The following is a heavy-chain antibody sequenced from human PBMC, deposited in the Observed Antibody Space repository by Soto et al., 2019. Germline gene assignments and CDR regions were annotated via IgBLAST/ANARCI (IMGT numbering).Heavy chain of an antibody. V-gene: IGHV4-34*01. Sequence: QVQLQQWGAGLLKPSETLSLTCAVYGGSFSGYYWSWIRQPPGKGLEWIGEINHSGSTNYNPSLKSRVTMSVDTSKNQFSLKLSSVTAADTAVYYCARIAGYYDILTGYFYYYYGMDVWGQGTTVTVSS. CDR2: INHSGST. J-gene: IGHJ6*02. D-gene: IGHD3-9*01. CDR3: ARIAGYYDILTGYFYYYYGMDV. CDR1: GGSFSGYY.